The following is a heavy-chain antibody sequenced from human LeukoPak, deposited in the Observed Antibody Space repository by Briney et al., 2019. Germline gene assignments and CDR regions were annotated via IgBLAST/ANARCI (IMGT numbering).Heavy chain of an antibody. D-gene: IGHD6-19*01. CDR1: GDSLSSHY. Sequence: SETLSLTCTVSGDSLSSHYRSWIRQPPGKGLEWIGYIYGSGRTHYDPSLRSRVTISEDTSKNQFSLKLTSVTAADTAVYYCARNVGWYTHDTWGQGTLVTVSS. CDR2: IYGSGRT. J-gene: IGHJ5*02. CDR3: ARNVGWYTHDT. V-gene: IGHV4-59*08.